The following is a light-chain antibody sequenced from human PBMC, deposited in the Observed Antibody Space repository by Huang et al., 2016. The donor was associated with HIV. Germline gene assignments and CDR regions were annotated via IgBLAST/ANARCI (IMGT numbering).Light chain of an antibody. CDR2: AAS. CDR3: QQFDTFPYT. CDR1: QDINNR. Sequence: DIQMTQSPSSLPTSVGARVTITCRASQDINNRLAWYRQKPGKAPESLIYAASNLQSGVPSRFSGSGSGTYFTLTISSLQPEDFATYYCQQFDTFPYTFGRGTRLDI. V-gene: IGKV1-16*01. J-gene: IGKJ2*01.